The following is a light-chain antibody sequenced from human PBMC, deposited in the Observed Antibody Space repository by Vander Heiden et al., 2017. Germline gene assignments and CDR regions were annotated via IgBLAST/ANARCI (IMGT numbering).Light chain of an antibody. J-gene: IGLJ3*02. CDR2: IDT. CDR1: ALPWQY. V-gene: IGLV3-25*03. Sequence: YELTQPPSVSASPGQTAWSTCSRPALPWQYIYWYQQKPGQAPVLLLYIDTERPSGIPERFSGSSSGTTVTLTIVGVQAEDEADYYCQSADSSGFDGVFGGGTKLTVL. CDR3: QSADSSGFDGV.